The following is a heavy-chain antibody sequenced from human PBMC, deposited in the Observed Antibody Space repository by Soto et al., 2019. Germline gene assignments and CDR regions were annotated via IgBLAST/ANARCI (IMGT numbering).Heavy chain of an antibody. D-gene: IGHD1-7*01. V-gene: IGHV3-15*07. CDR2: IKSKTDGGTT. Sequence: PGGSLRLSCAASGFTFSNAWMNWVRQAPGKGLEWVGRIKSKTDGGTTDYAAPVKGRFTISRDDSKNTLYLQMDSLKTEDTAVYYCTLNWNYRPYYYYGMDVWGQGTTVTVSS. CDR1: GFTFSNAW. CDR3: TLNWNYRPYYYYGMDV. J-gene: IGHJ6*02.